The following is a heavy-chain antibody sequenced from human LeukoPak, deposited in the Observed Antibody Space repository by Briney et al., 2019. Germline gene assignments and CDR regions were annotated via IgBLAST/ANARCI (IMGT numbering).Heavy chain of an antibody. CDR1: GYTFTSYA. D-gene: IGHD3-3*01. Sequence: ASVKVSCKASGYTFTSYAMHWVRQAPGQRLEWMGWINAGNGNTKYSQKFQGRVTITRDTSASTAYMELSSLRSEDTAVYYCATDREALRFYLDAFDIWGQGTMVTVSS. CDR3: ATDREALRFYLDAFDI. V-gene: IGHV1-3*01. CDR2: INAGNGNT. J-gene: IGHJ3*02.